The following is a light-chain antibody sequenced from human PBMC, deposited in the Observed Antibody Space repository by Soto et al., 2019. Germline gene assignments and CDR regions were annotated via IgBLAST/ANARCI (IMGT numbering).Light chain of an antibody. CDR2: VVS. V-gene: IGKV3-15*01. Sequence: EIVMTQSPAILSVSPGERVTLSCRASESLFGFLAWYQHKPGQAPRLLIYVVSTKATGVPATFSGSGSATDFTLTNTSLQSDDSAVYYCQSYNDWPFAFGQGTKLEI. J-gene: IGKJ2*01. CDR1: ESLFGF. CDR3: QSYNDWPFA.